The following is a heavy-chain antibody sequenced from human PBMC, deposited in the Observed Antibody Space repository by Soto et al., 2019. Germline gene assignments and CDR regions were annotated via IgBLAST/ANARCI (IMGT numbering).Heavy chain of an antibody. V-gene: IGHV3-9*02. CDR3: ARDIAAHYYYYAMDV. J-gene: IGHJ6*02. CDR1: GFISDYYA. D-gene: IGHD2-15*01. CDR2: ISWNSGTI. Sequence: GGSLRLSCAASGFISDYYAMHWVRQAPGKGLEWVSGISWNSGTIGYADSVKGRVTISRDNAKNSLYLQMNSLRPEDTALYYCARDIAAHYYYYAMDVWGQRTTVTVSS.